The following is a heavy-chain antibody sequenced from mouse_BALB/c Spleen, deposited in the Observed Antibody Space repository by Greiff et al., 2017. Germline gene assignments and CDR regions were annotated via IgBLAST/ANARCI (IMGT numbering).Heavy chain of an antibody. CDR1: GYTFTSYW. CDR2: INPSTGYT. J-gene: IGHJ3*01. D-gene: IGHD2-1*01. Sequence: QVHVKQSGAELAKPGASVKMSCKASGYTFTSYWMHWVKQRPGQGLEWIGYINPSTGYTEYNQKFKDKATLTADKSSSTAYMQLSSLTSEDSAVYYCARGGGNYLAWFAYWGQGTLVTVSA. CDR3: ARGGGNYLAWFAY. V-gene: IGHV1-7*01.